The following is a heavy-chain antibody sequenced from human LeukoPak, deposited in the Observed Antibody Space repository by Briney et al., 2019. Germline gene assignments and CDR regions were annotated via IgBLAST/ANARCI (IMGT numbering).Heavy chain of an antibody. CDR3: AKGFCGVFVDV. CDR2: ISGTGTGT. V-gene: IGHV3-23*01. J-gene: IGHJ6*02. D-gene: IGHD2-8*01. CDR1: GFTFSSYV. Sequence: GGSLRLSCAASGFTFSSYVVSWVRQAPGKGLEWVSTISGTGTGTFYADSVKARFTISTDSSKNTLYLQMNSLRAEDTAVYYCAKGFCGVFVDVWGQGTTVTVSS.